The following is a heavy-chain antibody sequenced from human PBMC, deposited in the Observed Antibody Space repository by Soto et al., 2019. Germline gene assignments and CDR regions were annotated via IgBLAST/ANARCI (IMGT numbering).Heavy chain of an antibody. D-gene: IGHD6-19*01. CDR1: GVSISSSSSY. J-gene: IGHJ4*02. CDR3: ARAGLPGAGYYFDY. CDR2: IYYSGSS. Sequence: SETLSLTCTVSGVSISSSSSYWGWIRQPPGKGLEWIGNIYYSGSSFHNPSLESRVTMSVDTSKNQFSLRLSSVSAADTAMYFCARAGLPGAGYYFDYWGRGALVTVSS. V-gene: IGHV4-39*02.